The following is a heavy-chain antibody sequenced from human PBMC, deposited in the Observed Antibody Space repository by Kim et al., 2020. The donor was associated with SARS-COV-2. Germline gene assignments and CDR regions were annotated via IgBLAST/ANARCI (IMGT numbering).Heavy chain of an antibody. J-gene: IGHJ3*02. V-gene: IGHV3-33*08. Sequence: GGSLRLSCAASGFTSSIYGMHWVRQAPGKGLEWVAVIWYVGSDKYYADSVKGRFTISRDNSKNTLYLQMNSLRAEDTAVYYCASRGGDSAFDIWGQGTMVTLSS. CDR3: ASRGGDSAFDI. D-gene: IGHD2-21*02. CDR2: IWYVGSDK. CDR1: GFTSSIYG.